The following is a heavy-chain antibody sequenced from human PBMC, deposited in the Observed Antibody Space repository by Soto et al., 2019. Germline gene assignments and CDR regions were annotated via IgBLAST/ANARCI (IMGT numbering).Heavy chain of an antibody. CDR3: AREGSSWYLDAFDI. CDR1: GSTVSTYT. CDR2: IPPIFGTA. J-gene: IGHJ3*02. V-gene: IGHV1-69*01. Sequence: CVKVSYKASGSTVSTYTIGGVRKAPGQRIEWTGEIPPIFGTANYAQKFQGRVPITADESTSTAYMELSSLRSEDTAVYYCAREGSSWYLDAFDIWG. D-gene: IGHD6-13*01.